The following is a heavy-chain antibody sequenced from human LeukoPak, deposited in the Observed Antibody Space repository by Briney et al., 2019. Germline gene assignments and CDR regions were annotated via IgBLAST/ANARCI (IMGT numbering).Heavy chain of an antibody. Sequence: SQTLSLTCTVSVGSISSGGYYWSWIRQHPGKGLEWIGYIYYSGSTYYNPSLKSRVTISVDTSKNQFSLKLSSVTAADTAVYYCARYYSNLEYFDYWGQGTLVTVSS. D-gene: IGHD4-11*01. V-gene: IGHV4-31*03. J-gene: IGHJ4*02. CDR3: ARYYSNLEYFDY. CDR2: IYYSGST. CDR1: VGSISSGGYY.